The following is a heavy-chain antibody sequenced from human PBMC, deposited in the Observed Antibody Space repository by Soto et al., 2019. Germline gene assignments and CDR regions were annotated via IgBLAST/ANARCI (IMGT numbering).Heavy chain of an antibody. V-gene: IGHV4-59*01. CDR1: GGSMRTYF. CDR3: ARSDYGEFDY. Sequence: PSETLSLTFTVSGGSMRTYFWNWIRQPPGKGLEWIAYIHFGGTTNYNPSLKCRVTISIDMSKDRLSLKFNSVTAADTALYYCARSDYGEFDYWGQGALVTVSS. CDR2: IHFGGTT. D-gene: IGHD4-17*01. J-gene: IGHJ4*02.